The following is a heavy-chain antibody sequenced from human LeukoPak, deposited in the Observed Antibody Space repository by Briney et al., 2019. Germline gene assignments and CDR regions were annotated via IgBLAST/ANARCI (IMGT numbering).Heavy chain of an antibody. CDR1: VDSFTSYF. CDR2: IYYTGST. J-gene: IGHJ5*02. D-gene: IGHD4-17*01. V-gene: IGHV4-4*07. Sequence: PSETLSLTCTVSVDSFTSYFWSWIRQPAGKGLEWIGHIYYTGSTKYNPSLTSRVSMSVDTSKNQFSLKLTSVTAAVTAVYYCARCDFGLRCNWFDPWGQGTLVTVSS. CDR3: ARCDFGLRCNWFDP.